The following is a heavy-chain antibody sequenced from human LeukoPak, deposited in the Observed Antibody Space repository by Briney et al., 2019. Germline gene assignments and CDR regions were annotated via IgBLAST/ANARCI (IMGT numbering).Heavy chain of an antibody. Sequence: SETLSLTCAVSGGSISSHYWSWIRQPPGKGLGWIGYIFYSGSTNYNPSLKSRVTISVDTSKNQFSLKLSSVSAADTAVYYCARDRYGSGTYDPYYFDSWGQGTLVTVSS. V-gene: IGHV4-59*11. D-gene: IGHD3-10*01. CDR2: IFYSGST. CDR1: GGSISSHY. CDR3: ARDRYGSGTYDPYYFDS. J-gene: IGHJ4*02.